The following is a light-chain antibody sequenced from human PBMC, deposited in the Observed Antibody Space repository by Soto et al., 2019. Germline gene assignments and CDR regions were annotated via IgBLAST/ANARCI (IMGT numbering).Light chain of an antibody. CDR1: QSLGTNF. J-gene: IGKJ1*01. V-gene: IGKV3-20*01. Sequence: EIVLTQSPGTLSLSRGESGTLSCRASQSLGTNFLAWFQQKPGQAPRLLIYGASTRATGIPDRFSGSGSGTDFTLTITRLEPEASAVYYCQHYGVSPRTFGQGTKVQIK. CDR2: GAS. CDR3: QHYGVSPRT.